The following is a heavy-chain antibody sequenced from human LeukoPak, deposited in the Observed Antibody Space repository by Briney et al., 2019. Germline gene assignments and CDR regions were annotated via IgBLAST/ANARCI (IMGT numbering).Heavy chain of an antibody. CDR1: GYTFTSYY. Sequence: GPSVKVSCKASGYTFTSYYMHWVRQAPGQGLEWMGIINPSGGSTSYAQKLQGRVTMTRDTSTSTVYMELSSLRSEDTDVYYCARAAYDSSGYNLSWGQGTLVTVSS. CDR3: ARAAYDSSGYNLS. D-gene: IGHD3-22*01. J-gene: IGHJ5*02. CDR2: INPSGGST. V-gene: IGHV1-46*01.